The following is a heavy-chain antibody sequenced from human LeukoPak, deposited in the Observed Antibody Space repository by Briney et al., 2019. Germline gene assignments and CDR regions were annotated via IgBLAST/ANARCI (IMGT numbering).Heavy chain of an antibody. D-gene: IGHD3-22*01. CDR2: IYSGGST. CDR1: GFTVSSNY. J-gene: IGHJ3*02. CDR3: ARTSLKGGYYYDRAFDI. Sequence: PGGSLRLSCAASGFTVSSNYMGWVRQAPGKGLEWVSVIYSGGSTYYADSVKGRFTISRDNSKNTLYLQMNSLRAEDTAVYYCARTSLKGGYYYDRAFDIWGQGTMVTVSS. V-gene: IGHV3-66*02.